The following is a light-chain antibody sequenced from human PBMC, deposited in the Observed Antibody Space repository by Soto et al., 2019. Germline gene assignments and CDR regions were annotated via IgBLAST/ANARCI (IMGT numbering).Light chain of an antibody. CDR2: EVS. Sequence: QSALTQPASVSGSPGQSITISCTGTNSDVGAFNFVFWYQQHPGKAPKLIIYEVSNRPSGVSNRFPGSKSGNTASLTISGLQAEDEADYYCTSYTSTSHYVFGTGTKLTV. J-gene: IGLJ1*01. CDR3: TSYTSTSHYV. CDR1: NSDVGAFNF. V-gene: IGLV2-14*01.